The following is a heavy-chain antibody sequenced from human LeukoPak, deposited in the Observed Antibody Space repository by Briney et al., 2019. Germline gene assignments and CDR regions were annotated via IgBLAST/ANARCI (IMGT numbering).Heavy chain of an antibody. J-gene: IGHJ4*02. Sequence: PSETLSLTCAVYGGSFSGYYWSWIRQPAGKGLDWIGRIYTSGSTNYNPSLKSRVTMSVDTSKNQFSLKLSSVTAEDTAVYYCARDFLYYGLDYWGRGTLVTVTS. CDR1: GGSFSGYY. D-gene: IGHD3-10*01. CDR3: ARDFLYYGLDY. CDR2: IYTSGST. V-gene: IGHV4-4*07.